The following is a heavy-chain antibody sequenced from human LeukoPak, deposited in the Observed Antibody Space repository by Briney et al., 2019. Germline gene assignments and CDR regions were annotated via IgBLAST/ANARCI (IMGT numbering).Heavy chain of an antibody. Sequence: GGSLRLSCAASGFIFGGYWMSWVRQAPGRGLEWVANTNPDGSIKYYVDSVNGRFTISRDNAKNPLYLQMNSLRAEDTAVYYCVSGFLQWLYWGQGTLVTVSS. V-gene: IGHV3-7*01. D-gene: IGHD3-3*01. CDR1: GFIFGGYW. CDR2: TNPDGSIK. CDR3: VSGFLQWLY. J-gene: IGHJ4*02.